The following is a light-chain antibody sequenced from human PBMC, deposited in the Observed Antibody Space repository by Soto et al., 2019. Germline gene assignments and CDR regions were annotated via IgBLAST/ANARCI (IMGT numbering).Light chain of an antibody. Sequence: EIVMTQSPATLSVSPGERATLSCRASQSVSSNLAWYQQKPGQAPRLLIYGASIRATGNPARFSGSGSGTEFTLTISSLQSEDFAVYYCQQYNNWPRTFGQGTKLEIK. V-gene: IGKV3D-15*01. J-gene: IGKJ2*01. CDR2: GAS. CDR1: QSVSSN. CDR3: QQYNNWPRT.